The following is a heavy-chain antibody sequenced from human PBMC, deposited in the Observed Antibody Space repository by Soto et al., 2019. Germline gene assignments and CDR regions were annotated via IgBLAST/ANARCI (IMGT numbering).Heavy chain of an antibody. CDR2: INPSGGST. D-gene: IGHD1-26*01. CDR1: GYTFTSYY. CDR3: ARDLREGSGNYYGMDV. Sequence: ASVKVSCTASGYTFTSYYMHWVRQAPGQGLEWMGIINPSGGSTSYAQKFQGRVTMTRDTSTSTAYMELSSLRSEDTAVYYCARDLREGSGNYYGMDVWGQGTTVTVSS. V-gene: IGHV1-46*01. J-gene: IGHJ6*02.